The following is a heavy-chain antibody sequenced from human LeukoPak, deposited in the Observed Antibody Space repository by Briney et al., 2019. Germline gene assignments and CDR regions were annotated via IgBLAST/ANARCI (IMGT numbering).Heavy chain of an antibody. J-gene: IGHJ4*02. Sequence: GRSLRLSCAVSGFTLSRYAMHWVRQAPGKGLEWVSTISDSGGSTYYADSVKGRFTISRDNSKNTLYLQMNSLRAEDTAVYYCAKEKDGYNQFFDYWGQGTLVTVSS. CDR2: ISDSGGST. CDR1: GFTLSRYA. CDR3: AKEKDGYNQFFDY. D-gene: IGHD5-24*01. V-gene: IGHV3-23*01.